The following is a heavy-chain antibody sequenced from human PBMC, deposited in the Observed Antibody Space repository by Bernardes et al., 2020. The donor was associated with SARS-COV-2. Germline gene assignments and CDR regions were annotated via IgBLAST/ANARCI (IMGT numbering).Heavy chain of an antibody. V-gene: IGHV3-48*02. CDR2: ISSSTSAI. J-gene: IGHJ4*02. D-gene: IGHD1-26*01. CDR3: ARDLRGGSQY. CDR1: GFTFSNYT. Sequence: GGSLRLSCAASGFTFSNYTMNWVRQALGKGLEWVLSISSSTSAIYYAASVKGRFTISRDNAKNSLYMQMNSLRDEDTAVYYCARDLRGGSQYWGQGTLVTVSS.